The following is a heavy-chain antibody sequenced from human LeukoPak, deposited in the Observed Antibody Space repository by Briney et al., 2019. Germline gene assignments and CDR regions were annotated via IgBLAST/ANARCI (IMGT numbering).Heavy chain of an antibody. CDR2: IYYSGST. CDR3: ARGGYYGSGNDFRFDP. CDR1: GYSISSSYY. V-gene: IGHV4-61*01. J-gene: IGHJ5*02. Sequence: KPSETLSLTCTVSGYSISSSYYWGWIRQPPGKGLEWIGYIYYSGSTNYKPSLKSRVTISVDTSKNQFSLKLSSVTAADTAVYYCARGGYYGSGNDFRFDPWGQGTLVTVSS. D-gene: IGHD3-10*01.